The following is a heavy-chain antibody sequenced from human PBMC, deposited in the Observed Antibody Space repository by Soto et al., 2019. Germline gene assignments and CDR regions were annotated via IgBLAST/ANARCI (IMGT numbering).Heavy chain of an antibody. CDR3: AIIGSSDY. Sequence: GGSLRLSCAASGFTFSNYSMNWVRQAPGKGPEWVSYISSSSSATSYADSVKGRFTISRDNAKNSLYLQMNSLRDEDTAIYYCAIIGSSDYWGQGTLVTVSS. J-gene: IGHJ4*02. CDR2: ISSSSSAT. D-gene: IGHD3-10*01. CDR1: GFTFSNYS. V-gene: IGHV3-48*02.